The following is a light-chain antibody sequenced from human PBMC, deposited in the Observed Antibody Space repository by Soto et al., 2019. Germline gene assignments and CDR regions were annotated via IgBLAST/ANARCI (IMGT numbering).Light chain of an antibody. CDR2: DAS. V-gene: IGKV1-5*01. CDR3: QQSYSIPPT. Sequence: DIQMTQSPSTLSASVGDRVTITCRASQSISSWLAWYQQKPGKAPKLLIYDASSLESGVPSRFSGSGSGTEFTLTISSLQPDDFATYFCQQSYSIPPTFGQGTNVEIK. J-gene: IGKJ1*01. CDR1: QSISSW.